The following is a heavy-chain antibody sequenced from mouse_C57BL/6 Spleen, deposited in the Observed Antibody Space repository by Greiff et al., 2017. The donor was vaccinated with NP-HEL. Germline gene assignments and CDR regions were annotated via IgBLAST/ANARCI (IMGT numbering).Heavy chain of an antibody. CDR3: ARGGGYYPYYYAMDY. CDR2: INYDGSST. J-gene: IGHJ4*01. Sequence: EVQRVESEGGLVQPGSSMKLSCTASGFTFSDYYMAWVRQVPEKGLEWVANINYDGSSTYYLDSLKSRFIISRDNAKNILYLQMSSLKSEDTATYYCARGGGYYPYYYAMDYWGQGTSVTVSS. V-gene: IGHV5-16*01. D-gene: IGHD2-3*01. CDR1: GFTFSDYY.